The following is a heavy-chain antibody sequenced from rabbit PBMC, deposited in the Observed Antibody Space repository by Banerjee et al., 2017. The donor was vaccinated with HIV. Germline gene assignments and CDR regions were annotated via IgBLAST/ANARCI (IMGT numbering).Heavy chain of an antibody. CDR1: GFSFSNKAV. J-gene: IGHJ4*01. CDR2: INAVTGKA. CDR3: ARLGHADYPYAYGLKL. Sequence: QEQLVESGGGLVKPEGSLKLSCTASGFSFSNKAVMCWVRQAPGKGLEWIACINAVTGKAVYASWAKGRYTLSKTSSTTVTLEMTSLTAADTATYFCARLGHADYPYAYGLKLWGPGTLVTVS. V-gene: IGHV1S45*01. D-gene: IGHD6-1*01.